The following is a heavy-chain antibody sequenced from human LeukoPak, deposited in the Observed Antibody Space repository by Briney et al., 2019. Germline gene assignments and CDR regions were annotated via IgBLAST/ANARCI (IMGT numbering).Heavy chain of an antibody. CDR1: GFTFSSYS. CDR3: ARERELLNLFDC. D-gene: IGHD1-26*01. J-gene: IGHJ4*02. V-gene: IGHV3-21*01. CDR2: ISSSSSYI. Sequence: GGSLRLSCAASGFTFSSYSMNWVRQAPGKGLEWVSSISSSSSYIYYADSVKGRFTISRDNAKNSLYLQMNSLRAEDTAVYYCARERELLNLFDCWGQGTLVTVSS.